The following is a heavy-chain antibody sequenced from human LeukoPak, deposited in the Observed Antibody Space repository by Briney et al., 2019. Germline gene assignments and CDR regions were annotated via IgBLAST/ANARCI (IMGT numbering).Heavy chain of an antibody. V-gene: IGHV3-30*19. J-gene: IGHJ3*02. CDR3: ARDNPTSHIVVVPAATYAFDI. Sequence: GGSLRLSCAASGFTFSSYGMHWVRQAPGKGLEWVAVISYDGSNKFYADSVKGRFTISRDNSKNTLYLQMNSLRAEDMAVYYCARDNPTSHIVVVPAATYAFDIWGQGTMVTVS. CDR1: GFTFSSYG. D-gene: IGHD2-2*01. CDR2: ISYDGSNK.